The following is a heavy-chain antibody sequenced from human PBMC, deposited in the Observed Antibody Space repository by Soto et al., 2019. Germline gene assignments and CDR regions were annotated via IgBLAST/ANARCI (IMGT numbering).Heavy chain of an antibody. Sequence: EVQLVESGGGLVKPGGSLRLSCTASAFTFSTYTMHWVRQAPWKGLEWVACISSSSSYIYYADSLKGRCTISRDNAKNSQYLQMNSLRGEDTAVYYCRRDQNDRRDGGYYPIGFDICGQGTMVTVSA. V-gene: IGHV3-21*01. J-gene: IGHJ3*02. CDR3: RRDQNDRRDGGYYPIGFDI. CDR2: ISSSSSYI. D-gene: IGHD3-22*01. CDR1: AFTFSTYT.